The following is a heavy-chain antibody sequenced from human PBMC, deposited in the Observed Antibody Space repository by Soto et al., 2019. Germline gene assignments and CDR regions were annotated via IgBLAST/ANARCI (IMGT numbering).Heavy chain of an antibody. Sequence: QVQLVESGGGVVQPGRSLRLSCAASGFTFSSYGMHWVRQAPGKGLEWVAVIWYDGSNKYYADSVKGRFTISRDNSKNTLYLQMNSLRAEDTAVYYCARAVRFTRRDYYYGMDVWGQGTTVTVSS. CDR1: GFTFSSYG. CDR3: ARAVRFTRRDYYYGMDV. D-gene: IGHD3-3*01. J-gene: IGHJ6*02. V-gene: IGHV3-33*01. CDR2: IWYDGSNK.